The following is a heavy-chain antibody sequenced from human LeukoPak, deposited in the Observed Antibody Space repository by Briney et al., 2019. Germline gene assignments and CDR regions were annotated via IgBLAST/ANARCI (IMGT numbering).Heavy chain of an antibody. D-gene: IGHD6-13*01. Sequence: GGSLRLSCAASGFTVSSNYMSWVRQAPGKGLEWVSVIYSGGSTYYADSVKGRFTISRDNSKNTLYLQMNSLRAEDTAVYYCAKGVGYSSSWSPFDYWGQGTLVTVSS. V-gene: IGHV3-66*01. CDR1: GFTVSSNY. CDR3: AKGVGYSSSWSPFDY. J-gene: IGHJ4*02. CDR2: IYSGGST.